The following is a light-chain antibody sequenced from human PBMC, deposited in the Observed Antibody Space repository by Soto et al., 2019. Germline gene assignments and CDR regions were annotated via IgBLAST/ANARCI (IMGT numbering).Light chain of an antibody. Sequence: VLTQSPGTLSVSPGXRATLCCLASQRVSSSFLSCYNQKPGQARSLLIYGASFRATCSPDIFSASGFGTAFNLIITRLEREHFAVYYCHENGNSPPSYGKGTKV. CDR3: HENGNSPPS. CDR1: QRVSSSF. J-gene: IGKJ2*03. V-gene: IGKV3-20*01. CDR2: GAS.